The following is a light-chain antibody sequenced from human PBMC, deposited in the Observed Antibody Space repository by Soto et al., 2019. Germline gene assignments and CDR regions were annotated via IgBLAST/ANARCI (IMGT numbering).Light chain of an antibody. CDR3: CSYACSSTPHVV. Sequence: QSVLTQPASVSGSPGQSITISCTGTSSDVGSYNLVSWYQQHPGKAPKLMIYEGSKRPSGVSNRFSGSKSGNTASLTISGLQAEDEADYYYCSYACSSTPHVVFGGGTKVTVL. CDR1: SSDVGSYNL. CDR2: EGS. J-gene: IGLJ2*01. V-gene: IGLV2-23*01.